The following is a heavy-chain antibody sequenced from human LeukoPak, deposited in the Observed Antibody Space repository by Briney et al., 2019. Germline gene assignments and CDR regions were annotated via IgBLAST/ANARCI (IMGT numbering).Heavy chain of an antibody. V-gene: IGHV3-74*01. J-gene: IGHJ4*02. Sequence: GGSLRLSCAASGFTFSSYWMQWVRQAPGKGLVWVSRLNSEGSVTSYADSVKGRFTISRDNAKNTLYLQMDSLRAEDTAVYYCIRGGYGSAFDYWGQGTLVTVSS. CDR3: IRGGYGSAFDY. D-gene: IGHD2-15*01. CDR1: GFTFSSYW. CDR2: LNSEGSVT.